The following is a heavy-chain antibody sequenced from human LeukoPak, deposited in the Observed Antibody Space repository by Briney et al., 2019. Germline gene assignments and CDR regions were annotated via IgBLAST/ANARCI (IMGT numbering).Heavy chain of an antibody. CDR1: GGSFSGYY. CDR2: INHSGST. D-gene: IGHD7-27*01. J-gene: IGHJ6*03. V-gene: IGHV4-34*01. CDR3: ARGPGSYYYYYMDV. Sequence: SETLSLTCAVYGGSFSGYYWSWIRQPPGKGLEWIGEINHSGSTNYNPSLKSRVTISVDTSKNQFSLKLSSVTAADTAVYYGARGPGSYYYYYMDVWGKGTTVTVSS.